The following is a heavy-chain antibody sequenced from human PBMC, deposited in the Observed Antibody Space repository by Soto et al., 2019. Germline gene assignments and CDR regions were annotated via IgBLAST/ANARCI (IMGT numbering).Heavy chain of an antibody. Sequence: PSETLAITCTVPGGSITNYSYRRIRQPPGKGLEWIGHIFHTGTTSYNPSLKSRVTLSVDSSQSQFSLKLNSVTAADTAVYYCTTEAYDNSGSLAFDIWGPGTLVTVS. V-gene: IGHV4-59*08. CDR1: GGSITNYS. J-gene: IGHJ3*02. CDR3: TTEAYDNSGSLAFDI. CDR2: IFHTGTT. D-gene: IGHD3-22*01.